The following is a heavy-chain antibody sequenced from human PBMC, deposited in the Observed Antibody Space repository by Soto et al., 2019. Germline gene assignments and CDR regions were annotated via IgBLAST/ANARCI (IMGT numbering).Heavy chain of an antibody. CDR3: ATSPGQGHTYYYDSSGYSTWIFDY. Sequence: HPGGSLRLSCAASGFTFSSYGMHWVRQAPGKGLEWVAVISYDGSNKYYADSVKGRFTISRDNSKDTLYLQMNSLRAEDTAVYYCATSPGQGHTYYYDSSGYSTWIFDYWGQGTLVTVSS. V-gene: IGHV3-30*03. CDR1: GFTFSSYG. CDR2: ISYDGSNK. J-gene: IGHJ4*02. D-gene: IGHD3-22*01.